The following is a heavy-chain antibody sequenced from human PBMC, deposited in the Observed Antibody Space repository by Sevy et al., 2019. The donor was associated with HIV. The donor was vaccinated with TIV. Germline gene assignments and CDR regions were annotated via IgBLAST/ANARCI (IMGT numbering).Heavy chain of an antibody. J-gene: IGHJ4*02. V-gene: IGHV3-30-3*01. Sequence: GGSLRLSCAASGFTFSSYAMHWVRQAPGKGLGWVAVISYDGSNKYYADSVKGRFTISRDNSKNTLDLQMNSLRAEDTAVYYCAIDPFSGYHYWGQGTLVTVSS. CDR1: GFTFSSYA. D-gene: IGHD3-22*01. CDR2: ISYDGSNK. CDR3: AIDPFSGYHY.